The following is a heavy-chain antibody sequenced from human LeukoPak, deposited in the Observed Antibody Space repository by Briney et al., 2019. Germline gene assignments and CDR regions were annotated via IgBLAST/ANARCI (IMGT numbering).Heavy chain of an antibody. Sequence: GGSLRLSCAASGFSFSNYGIHWVRQAPGKGLEWVAGMSYDGGHRYYGDSVKGRFTISRDNSKDTVYVEMNSLRPEDTALYYCAKGCSSTSCAIEFDSWGQGTLVTVSS. V-gene: IGHV3-30*18. D-gene: IGHD2-2*01. CDR1: GFSFSNYG. CDR2: MSYDGGHR. J-gene: IGHJ4*02. CDR3: AKGCSSTSCAIEFDS.